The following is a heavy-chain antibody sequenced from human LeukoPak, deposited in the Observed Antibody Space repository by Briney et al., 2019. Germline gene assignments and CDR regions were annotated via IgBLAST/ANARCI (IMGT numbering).Heavy chain of an antibody. V-gene: IGHV1-69*05. CDR3: ASRNWNYPTRFVC. D-gene: IGHD1-7*01. CDR1: GGTFSSYA. CDR2: IIPIFGTA. Sequence: SVKVSCKASGGTFSSYAIRWVRQAPGQGLEWMGGIIPIFGTANYAQKFQGRVTITTDESTSTAYMELSSLRSEDTAVYYCASRNWNYPTRFVCWGQGTLVTVSS. J-gene: IGHJ4*02.